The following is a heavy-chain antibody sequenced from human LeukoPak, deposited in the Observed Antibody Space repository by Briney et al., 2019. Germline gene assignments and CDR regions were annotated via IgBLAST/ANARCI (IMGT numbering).Heavy chain of an antibody. V-gene: IGHV4-59*01. CDR2: IYYSGST. J-gene: IGHJ6*03. Sequence: SETLSLTCTGSGGSISSYYWSWIRQPPGKGLERIGYIYYSGSTDYNPSLTSRVSISVDTSKNQFYLKLSSVTAADTAVYYCASKRVGGYYYYMDVWGKGTTVTISS. CDR3: ASKRVGGYYYYMDV. CDR1: GGSISSYY.